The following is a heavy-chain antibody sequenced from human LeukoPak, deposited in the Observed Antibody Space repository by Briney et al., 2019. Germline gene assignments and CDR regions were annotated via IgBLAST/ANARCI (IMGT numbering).Heavy chain of an antibody. V-gene: IGHV4-30-2*01. Sequence: SETLSLTCAVSGGSISSGGYSWSCIRQPPGKGLEWIGYIYHSGSTYYNPSLKSRVTISVDRSKNQFSLKLSSVTAADTAVYYCARSEGDILTGYYIVDYWGQGTLVTVSS. CDR3: ARSEGDILTGYYIVDY. J-gene: IGHJ4*02. CDR1: GGSISSGGYS. D-gene: IGHD3-9*01. CDR2: IYHSGST.